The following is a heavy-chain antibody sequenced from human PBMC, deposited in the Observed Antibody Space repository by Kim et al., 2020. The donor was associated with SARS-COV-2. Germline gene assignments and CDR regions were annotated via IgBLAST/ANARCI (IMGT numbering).Heavy chain of an antibody. D-gene: IGHD2-2*01. CDR3: ARERAMRY. Sequence: SGSTNYNPSHKSRVTIAVDTSKNQFSLKLSSVTAADTAVYYCARERAMRYWGQGTLVTVSS. J-gene: IGHJ4*02. V-gene: IGHV4-34*01. CDR2: SGST.